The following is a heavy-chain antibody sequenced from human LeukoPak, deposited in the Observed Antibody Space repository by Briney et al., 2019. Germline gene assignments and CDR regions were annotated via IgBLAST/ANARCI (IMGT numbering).Heavy chain of an antibody. J-gene: IGHJ4*02. Sequence: PGGSLRLSCAASGLIFSSYAMSWVRQAPGKGLEWVSSISGSGDRTNYADSVKGRFTISRDNSKNTLYLQMNSLRAEDTAVYYCARDLERFGYSSSWYYYWGQGTLVTVSS. CDR2: ISGSGDRT. V-gene: IGHV3-23*01. CDR3: ARDLERFGYSSSWYYY. D-gene: IGHD6-13*01. CDR1: GLIFSSYA.